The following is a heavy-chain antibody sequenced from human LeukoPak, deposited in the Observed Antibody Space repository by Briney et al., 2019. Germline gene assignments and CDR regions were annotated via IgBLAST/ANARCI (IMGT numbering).Heavy chain of an antibody. CDR1: GYTFTSYY. J-gene: IGHJ4*02. D-gene: IGHD3-22*01. CDR2: INPSGGST. CDR3: ARVMCRYYDGVDY. V-gene: IGHV1-46*01. Sequence: ASVKVSCKASGYTFTSYYMHLVRQAPGQGLEWMGIINPSGGSTSYAQKFQGRVTMTRDMSTSTVYMELSSLRSEDTAVYYCARVMCRYYDGVDYWGQGTLVTVSS.